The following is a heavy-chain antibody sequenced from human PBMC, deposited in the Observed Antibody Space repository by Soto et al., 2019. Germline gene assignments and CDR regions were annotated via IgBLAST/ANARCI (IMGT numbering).Heavy chain of an antibody. CDR1: GDSFSSDSAA. CDR2: TYYRSKWYN. D-gene: IGHD1-26*01. Sequence: PSQTLSLTCAISGDSFSSDSAAWNWIRQSPSRGLEWLGRTYYRSKWYNDYALSAKSRITINPDTSTNQFSLQLKSVTPEDTAVYYCARSPPVIGANWFDPWGQGTLVTVSS. J-gene: IGHJ5*02. V-gene: IGHV6-1*01. CDR3: ARSPPVIGANWFDP.